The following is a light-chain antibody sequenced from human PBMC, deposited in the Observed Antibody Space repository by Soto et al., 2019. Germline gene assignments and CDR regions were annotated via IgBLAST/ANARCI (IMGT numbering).Light chain of an antibody. V-gene: IGLV2-14*01. CDR1: NSDIGAYDY. J-gene: IGLJ2*01. Sequence: QSVLTQPASVSGSPGQSITISCTGSNSDIGAYDYVSWYQQHPCKPPTLLIYEVTFRPSGVPNRFSGSKSGNTATLTISGLLTEDEADYYCGSYASATLIFGGGTKLTVL. CDR2: EVT. CDR3: GSYASATLI.